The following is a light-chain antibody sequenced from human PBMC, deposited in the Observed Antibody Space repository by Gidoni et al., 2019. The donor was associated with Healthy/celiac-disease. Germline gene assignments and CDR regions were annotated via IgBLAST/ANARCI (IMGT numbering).Light chain of an antibody. CDR3: QQLNSYVFT. J-gene: IGKJ3*01. CDR2: AAS. V-gene: IGKV1-9*01. CDR1: QGISSY. Sequence: DIQLTQSPSFLSASVGDRVTITCRASQGISSYLAWYQQKPGKAPKLLIYAASTLQRGVPSRFSGSGSGTEFTLTILRLQPEDFATYYCQQLNSYVFTFGPGTKVDIK.